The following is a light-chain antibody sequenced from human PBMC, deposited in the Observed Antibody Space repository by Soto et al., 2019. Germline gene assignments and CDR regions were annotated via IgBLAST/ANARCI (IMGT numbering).Light chain of an antibody. V-gene: IGLV4-69*01. CDR2: LNSDGSH. J-gene: IGLJ2*01. Sequence: QIVLTQSPSASASLGASVKLTCTLSSGHSSYAIAWHQQQPEKGPRYLMKLNSDGSHSKGDGIPDRFSGSSSGAERYLTISSLHSEDEADYYCQTWGTGIHVVFGGGTKLTVL. CDR1: SGHSSYA. CDR3: QTWGTGIHVV.